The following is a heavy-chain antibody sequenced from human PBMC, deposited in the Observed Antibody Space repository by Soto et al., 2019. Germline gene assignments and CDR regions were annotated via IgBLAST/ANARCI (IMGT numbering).Heavy chain of an antibody. V-gene: IGHV6-1*01. Sequence: PSQTLSLTCAISGDSVSSSSVTWNWIRQSPSRGLEWLGRTYYRCKWYNDYAESVKSRITINPDTSKNRFSLHLNSVTPEDTAVYYCVRLIGKSCLDFWGRGTXVTVSS. CDR1: GDSVSSSSVT. J-gene: IGHJ4*02. CDR2: TYYRCKWYN. D-gene: IGHD2-8*01. CDR3: VRLIGKSCLDF.